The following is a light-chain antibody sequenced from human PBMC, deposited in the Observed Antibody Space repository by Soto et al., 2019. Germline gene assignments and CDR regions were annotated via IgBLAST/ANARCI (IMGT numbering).Light chain of an antibody. Sequence: QSALTQPASVSGSPGQSVSISCTGTANDVGAFNYVSWYQQHPGRPPKLIIYDVSNWPSGVSDRFSGSKSGSTASLTISGLQAEDEADYFCCSYASDNADLFGVGTQLTVL. V-gene: IGLV2-14*03. CDR1: ANDVGAFNY. CDR3: CSYASDNADL. CDR2: DVS. J-gene: IGLJ2*01.